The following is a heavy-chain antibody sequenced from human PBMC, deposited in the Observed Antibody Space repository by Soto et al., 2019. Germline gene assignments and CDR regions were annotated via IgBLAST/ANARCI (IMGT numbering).Heavy chain of an antibody. J-gene: IGHJ2*01. D-gene: IGHD2-21*02. CDR3: ARGGNCGGDCYSYWYFDL. V-gene: IGHV4-4*02. Sequence: QVQLQESGPGLVKPSGTLSLTCAVSGGSISSSNWWSWVRQPPVKGLEWIGEIYHSGSTNYNPSLKSRVTISVDKSKNQFSLKMSSVTAAETAVYYCARGGNCGGDCYSYWYFDLWGRGTLVTVSS. CDR2: IYHSGST. CDR1: GGSISSSNW.